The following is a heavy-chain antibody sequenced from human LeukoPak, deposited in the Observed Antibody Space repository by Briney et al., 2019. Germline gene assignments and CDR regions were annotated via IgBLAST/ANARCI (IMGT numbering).Heavy chain of an antibody. Sequence: SETESLICTVSGGSISSISYYWGWIRQPPGKGLEWIGSIYYSGSTYLNPSLKSRITISLGSTKNQFSLKLSPVTAADTAVYYCARRANRSSKFDPWVQGTLVTVSS. D-gene: IGHD4/OR15-4a*01. CDR2: IYYSGST. CDR1: GGSISSISYY. J-gene: IGHJ5*02. V-gene: IGHV4-39*01. CDR3: ARRANRSSKFDP.